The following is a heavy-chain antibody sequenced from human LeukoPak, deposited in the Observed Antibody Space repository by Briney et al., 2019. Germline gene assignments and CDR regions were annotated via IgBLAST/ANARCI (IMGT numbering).Heavy chain of an antibody. CDR3: ARDFFHGHCSGLTCFLLDS. V-gene: IGHV1-18*01. J-gene: IGHJ4*02. CDR1: GYTFTSYD. D-gene: IGHD2-15*01. Sequence: ASVKVSCKASGYTFTSYDITWVRQAPGQGLEWMGWINPYNGNTNYAQKFQGRLTMTTDTSTNTAYMELRSLRPDDTAVYYCARDFFHGHCSGLTCFLLDSWGQGSLVTVSS. CDR2: INPYNGNT.